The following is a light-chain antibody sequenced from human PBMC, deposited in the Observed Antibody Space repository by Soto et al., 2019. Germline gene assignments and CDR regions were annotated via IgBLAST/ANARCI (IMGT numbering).Light chain of an antibody. J-gene: IGLJ3*02. CDR1: SSNIGSNY. V-gene: IGLV1-47*01. Sequence: QSVLTQPPSASGTPGQRVTISCSGSSSNIGSNYVYWYQQLPGTAPKLLIYRNNQRPSGVPDRFSGSKSGTSASLAISWLRSEDEADYYCAAWDDRLSGPWVFGGGTKLTVL. CDR3: AAWDDRLSGPWV. CDR2: RNN.